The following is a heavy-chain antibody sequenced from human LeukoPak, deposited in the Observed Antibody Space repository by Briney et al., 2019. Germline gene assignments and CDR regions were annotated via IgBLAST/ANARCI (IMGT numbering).Heavy chain of an antibody. CDR1: GFTFSSYW. CDR3: ASVSGSGKYYFDY. CDR2: ISSGRSYI. D-gene: IGHD3-10*01. V-gene: IGHV3-21*01. J-gene: IGHJ4*02. Sequence: GGSLRLSCAASGFTFSSYWMSWVRQAPGEGLEWVSSISSGRSYIYYADSVKGRFTISRDNAKNSLYLQMNSLRAEDTAVYYCASVSGSGKYYFDYWGQGTLVTVSS.